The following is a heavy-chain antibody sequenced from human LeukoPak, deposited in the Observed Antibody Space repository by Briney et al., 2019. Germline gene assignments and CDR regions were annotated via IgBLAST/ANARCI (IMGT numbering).Heavy chain of an antibody. D-gene: IGHD6-19*01. CDR2: IYHSGST. V-gene: IGHV4-34*01. CDR1: GGSFSDYY. CDR3: ASGGGWVFHN. Sequence: PSECLSLTCAVYGGSFSDYYWSWIRQPPGKGLEWIGEIYHSGSTKYNPSLKSRVTMSVDTSKNQFSLKLSSVTAADTAVYYCASGGGWVFHNWGQGTLVTVSS. J-gene: IGHJ4*02.